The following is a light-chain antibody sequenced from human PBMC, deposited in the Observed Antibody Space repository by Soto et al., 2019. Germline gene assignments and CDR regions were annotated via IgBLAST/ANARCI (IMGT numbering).Light chain of an antibody. CDR3: QESYSVPFFT. J-gene: IGKJ3*01. V-gene: IGKV1-39*01. Sequence: DIQLTQSPSSLSASVGDRFTITCRASESIATYLNWFHQKAGKAPKLLIYAASSLQSGVPTRFSGSGSGTEFTLTISSLQPQDFATYYCQESYSVPFFTFGPGTKVEVK. CDR1: ESIATY. CDR2: AAS.